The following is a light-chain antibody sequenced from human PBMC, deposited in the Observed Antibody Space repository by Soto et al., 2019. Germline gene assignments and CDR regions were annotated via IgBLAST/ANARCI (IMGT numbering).Light chain of an antibody. J-gene: IGKJ2*01. CDR3: QQYNNWPPTYT. CDR1: QSVSSN. CDR2: GAS. Sequence: ELVKTQSPATLSVAPGERATLSCRASQSVSSNLAWYQQKPGQAPRLLIYGASTRATGIPARFSGSGSGTEFTLTISSLQSEDFAVYYCQQYNNWPPTYTFGQGTKLEIK. V-gene: IGKV3-15*01.